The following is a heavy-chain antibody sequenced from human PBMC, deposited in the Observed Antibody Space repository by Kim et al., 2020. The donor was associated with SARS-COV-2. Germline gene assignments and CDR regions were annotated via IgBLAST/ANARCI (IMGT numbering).Heavy chain of an antibody. V-gene: IGHV3-30-3*01. CDR3: ARVVYGDYFFDY. Sequence: GGSLRLSCAASGLTFSSYAMHWVRQAPGKGLEWVAVISYDGSNKYYADSVKGRFTISRDNSKNTLYLQMNSLRAEDTAVYYCARVVYGDYFFDYWGQGTLVTVSS. CDR1: GLTFSSYA. CDR2: ISYDGSNK. D-gene: IGHD4-17*01. J-gene: IGHJ4*02.